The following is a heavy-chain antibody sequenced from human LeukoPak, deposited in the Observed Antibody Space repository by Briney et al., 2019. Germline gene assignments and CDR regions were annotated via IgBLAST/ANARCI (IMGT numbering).Heavy chain of an antibody. Sequence: PSETLSLTCTVSGGSISSGSYYWSWIRQPAGKGLEWIGRIYTSGSTNYNPSPKSRVTISVDTSKNQFSLKLSSVTAADTAVYYCARSKYYMDVWGKGTTVTISS. CDR1: GGSISSGSYY. CDR3: ARSKYYMDV. J-gene: IGHJ6*03. V-gene: IGHV4-61*02. CDR2: IYTSGST.